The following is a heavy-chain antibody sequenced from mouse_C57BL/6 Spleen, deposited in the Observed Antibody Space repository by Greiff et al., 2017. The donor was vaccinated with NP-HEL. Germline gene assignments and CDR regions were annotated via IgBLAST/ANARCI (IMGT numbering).Heavy chain of an antibody. J-gene: IGHJ1*03. Sequence: VMLVESGAELVRPGASVKLSCKASGYTFTDYYINWVKQRPGQGLEWIARIYPGSGNTYYNEKFKGKATLTAEKASRTAYMQLSSLTSEDAAVYCYARGAGTRYFDVWGTGTTVTVSS. CDR3: ARGAGTRYFDV. V-gene: IGHV1-76*01. D-gene: IGHD4-1*01. CDR1: GYTFTDYY. CDR2: IYPGSGNT.